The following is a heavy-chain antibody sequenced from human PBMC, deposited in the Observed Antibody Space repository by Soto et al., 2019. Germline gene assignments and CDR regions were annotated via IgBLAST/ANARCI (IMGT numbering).Heavy chain of an antibody. Sequence: PGGSLRLSCAASGFTFSSYSINWVRQAPGKGLEWVSYISSSSSTIYYADSVKGRFTISRDNAKNSLYLQMNSLRDEDTAVYYFARKPFEGSSASKDVWGQGTTVTVSS. J-gene: IGHJ6*02. CDR3: ARKPFEGSSASKDV. V-gene: IGHV3-48*02. CDR2: ISSSSSTI. CDR1: GFTFSSYS. D-gene: IGHD3-16*01.